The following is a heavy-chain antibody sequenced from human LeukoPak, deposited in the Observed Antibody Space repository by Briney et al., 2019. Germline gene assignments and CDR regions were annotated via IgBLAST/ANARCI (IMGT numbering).Heavy chain of an antibody. V-gene: IGHV1-8*02. CDR2: MNPNSGNT. Sequence: ASVKVSCKASGGTFSSYAISWVRQATGQGLEWMGWMNPNSGNTGYAQKFQGRVTMTRDMSTSTVYMELSSLRPEDTAVYYCARGPYSSSWYSAGTWFDPWGQGTLVTVSS. CDR1: GGTFSSYA. D-gene: IGHD6-13*01. J-gene: IGHJ5*02. CDR3: ARGPYSSSWYSAGTWFDP.